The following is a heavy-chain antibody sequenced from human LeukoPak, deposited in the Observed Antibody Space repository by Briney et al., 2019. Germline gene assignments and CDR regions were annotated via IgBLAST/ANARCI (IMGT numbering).Heavy chain of an antibody. V-gene: IGHV3-72*01. D-gene: IGHD6-13*01. CDR3: ARVSSSIGAPGSDALDI. Sequence: SGGSLRLSCAASGFTFSDHHMDWVRQAPGKGLEWVGRTKNKNRSYTTEYAASVKGRFTISRDVSKNSLYLQLNSLKTEDTAVYYCARVSSSIGAPGSDALDIWGQGTMVTVSS. CDR2: TKNKNRSYTT. J-gene: IGHJ3*02. CDR1: GFTFSDHH.